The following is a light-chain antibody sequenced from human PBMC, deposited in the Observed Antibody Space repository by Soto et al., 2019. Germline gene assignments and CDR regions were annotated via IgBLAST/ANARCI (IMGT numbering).Light chain of an antibody. CDR1: QSVGTN. Sequence: EIVMTQSPATLSVSPGERATLSCRASQSVGTNLAWYQQKPGQAPRLLIYAASTRATGIPTRFSGSGSGTEFTLTIRSLQSEDFAVYYCQQYNNWPPITFGQGTRLEIK. CDR3: QQYNNWPPIT. CDR2: AAS. J-gene: IGKJ5*01. V-gene: IGKV3-15*01.